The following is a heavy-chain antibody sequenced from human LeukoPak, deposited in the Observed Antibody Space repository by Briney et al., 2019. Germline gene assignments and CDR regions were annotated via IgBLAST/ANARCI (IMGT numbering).Heavy chain of an antibody. Sequence: GGSLRLSCAASGFTFSNAWMSRVRQAPGKGLEWVGRIKSKTDGGTTDYAAPVKGRFTISRDDSKNTLYLQMNSLKTEDTAVYYCTTDDGEYSYGYPDYWGQGTLVTVSS. V-gene: IGHV3-15*01. D-gene: IGHD5-18*01. CDR2: IKSKTDGGTT. J-gene: IGHJ4*02. CDR3: TTDDGEYSYGYPDY. CDR1: GFTFSNAW.